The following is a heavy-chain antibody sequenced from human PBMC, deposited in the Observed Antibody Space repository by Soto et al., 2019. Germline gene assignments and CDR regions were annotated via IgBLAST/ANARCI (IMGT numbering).Heavy chain of an antibody. CDR1: GGTFSSYA. J-gene: IGHJ5*02. D-gene: IGHD4-17*01. Sequence: QVQLVQSGAEVKKPGSSVKVSCKASGGTFSSYAISWVRQAPGQGLEWMGGIIPIFGTANYAQKFQGRVTITADESTRTAYRELSSLRSEDTAVYYCARDYSPQDYPHTGFDPWGKGTLVTVSS. CDR2: IIPIFGTA. V-gene: IGHV1-69*01. CDR3: ARDYSPQDYPHTGFDP.